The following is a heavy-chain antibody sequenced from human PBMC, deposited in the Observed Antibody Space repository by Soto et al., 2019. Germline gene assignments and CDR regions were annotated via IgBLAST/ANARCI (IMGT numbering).Heavy chain of an antibody. CDR3: ARLGLTTVTYYYYGMDV. CDR2: ISAYNGNT. D-gene: IGHD4-4*01. Sequence: ASVKVSCKTSGYTFSNYDFSWVRQAPGQGLEWMGWISAYNGNTNYAQKLQGRVTMTTDTSTSTAYMELRSLRSDDTAVYYCARLGLTTVTYYYYGMDVWGQWTTVTVSS. V-gene: IGHV1-18*04. CDR1: GYTFSNYD. J-gene: IGHJ6*02.